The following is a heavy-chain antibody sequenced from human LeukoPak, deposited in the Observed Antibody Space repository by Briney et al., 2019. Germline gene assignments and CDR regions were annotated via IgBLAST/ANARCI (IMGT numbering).Heavy chain of an antibody. V-gene: IGHV3-30*02. Sequence: PGGSLRLSCAASGFAFSYYDMHWVRQAAGKGLEWVAFIRYDGSTKYSAASVKGRFSVSRDNSKNTSYLQMNSLRPEDTAVYYCAKREGAGDFDYWGQGTLVTVSS. CDR1: GFAFSYYD. CDR3: AKREGAGDFDY. D-gene: IGHD1-26*01. CDR2: IRYDGSTK. J-gene: IGHJ4*02.